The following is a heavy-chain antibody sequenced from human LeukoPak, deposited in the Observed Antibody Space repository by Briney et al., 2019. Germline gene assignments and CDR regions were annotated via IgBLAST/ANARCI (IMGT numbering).Heavy chain of an antibody. J-gene: IGHJ4*02. Sequence: GGSLRLSCAASGFTFSSYSMNWVRQAPVKGLEWVSSISSSSSYIYYADSVKGRFTISRDNAKNSLYLQMNSLRAEDTAVYYCARDIAKYCGGDCGWGQGTLVTVSS. CDR2: ISSSSSYI. D-gene: IGHD2-21*02. V-gene: IGHV3-21*01. CDR1: GFTFSSYS. CDR3: ARDIAKYCGGDCG.